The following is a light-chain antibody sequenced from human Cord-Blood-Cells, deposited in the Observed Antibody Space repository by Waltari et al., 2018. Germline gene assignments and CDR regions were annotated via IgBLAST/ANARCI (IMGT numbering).Light chain of an antibody. CDR3: LQDYNYPWT. CDR1: PGIRND. CDR2: AAS. J-gene: IGKJ1*01. V-gene: IGKV1-6*01. Sequence: AIQMTQYPYSLSASVGHRGTITCRASPGIRNDLGWYQQKPGKAPKLLIYAASSLQSGVPSRFSGSGSGTDFTLTISSLQPEDFATYYCLQDYNYPWTFGQGTKVEIK.